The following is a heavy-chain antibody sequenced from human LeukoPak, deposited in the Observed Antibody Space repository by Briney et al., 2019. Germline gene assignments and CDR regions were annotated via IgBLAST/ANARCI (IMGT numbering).Heavy chain of an antibody. D-gene: IGHD2-2*01. J-gene: IGHJ4*02. CDR3: ARGNVPFDY. V-gene: IGHV4-30-2*01. CDR1: GGSISGYS. CDR2: IYHSGST. Sequence: SETLSLTCTVSGGSISGYSWSWIRQPPGKGLEWIGYIYHSGSTYYNPSLKSRVTISVDRSKNQFSLKLSSVTAADTAVYYCARGNVPFDYWGQGTLVTVSS.